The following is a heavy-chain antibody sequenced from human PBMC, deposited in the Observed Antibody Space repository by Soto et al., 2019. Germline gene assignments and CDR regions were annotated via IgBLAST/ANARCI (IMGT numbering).Heavy chain of an antibody. CDR3: ARSGYSGFHPRLNFDY. D-gene: IGHD5-12*01. Sequence: QVQLQESGPGLVKPSETLSLTCTVSGDSISSYYWSWIRQPPGKGLEWIGYIYYSGSTNYNPSLKSRITESVDTSKNQFYLNLSSVTAADTAVYYCARSGYSGFHPRLNFDYWGQGTLVTVSS. J-gene: IGHJ4*02. CDR1: GDSISSYY. V-gene: IGHV4-59*01. CDR2: IYYSGST.